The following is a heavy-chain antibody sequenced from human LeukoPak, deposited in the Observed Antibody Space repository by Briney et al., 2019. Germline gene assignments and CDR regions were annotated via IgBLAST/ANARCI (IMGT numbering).Heavy chain of an antibody. CDR1: GYTFTSFE. V-gene: IGHV1-8*01. Sequence: ASVKVSCKASGYTFTSFEINWVRQATRQGLEWMGWMSTNSGNTGYAQKFQGRVTMTRNTSISTAYMELSSLRSEDTAVYYCARGLGRTVMVTRGGVRFDYWGQGTLVTVSS. J-gene: IGHJ4*02. CDR2: MSTNSGNT. D-gene: IGHD5-18*01. CDR3: ARGLGRTVMVTRGGVRFDY.